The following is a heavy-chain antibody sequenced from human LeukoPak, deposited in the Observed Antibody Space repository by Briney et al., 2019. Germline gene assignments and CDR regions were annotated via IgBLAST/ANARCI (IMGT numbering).Heavy chain of an antibody. CDR2: IYYTGST. CDR3: ARISAYSYGNGSFDI. V-gene: IGHV4-59*01. CDR1: GGSINSYY. Sequence: SETLSLTCTVSGGSINSYYWSWIRQPPGKGLEWIGYIYYTGSTNYNPSLKSRVTILVDTSKNQFSLKLNSVTAADTAVYYCARISAYSYGNGSFDIWGQGTMVTVSS. J-gene: IGHJ3*02. D-gene: IGHD5-18*01.